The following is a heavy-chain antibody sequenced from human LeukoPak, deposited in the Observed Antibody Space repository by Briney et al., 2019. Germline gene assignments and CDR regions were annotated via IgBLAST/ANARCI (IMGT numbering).Heavy chain of an antibody. CDR1: GFTFSGHW. V-gene: IGHV3-74*01. Sequence: HTGGSLRLSCAASGFTFSGHWMYWLRQAPGKGLAWVSRINGDGSATNYAGSMKGRFTISRDNARNIVYLQMNGLREDDTAVYYCARDLNWGLVDYWGQGTLVTVSS. D-gene: IGHD7-27*01. J-gene: IGHJ4*02. CDR3: ARDLNWGLVDY. CDR2: INGDGSAT.